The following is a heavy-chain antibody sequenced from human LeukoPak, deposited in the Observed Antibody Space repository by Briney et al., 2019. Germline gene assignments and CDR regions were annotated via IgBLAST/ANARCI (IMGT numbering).Heavy chain of an antibody. CDR3: AEDRTLIAVAGTSNS. V-gene: IGHV3-23*01. Sequence: PGGSLRLSCAASGFTFSSYAMSWVRQAPGKGLEWVSAISGSGGSKYYADSVKGRFTISRDNSKNTLDLQINSTIDDDTAVYYCAEDRTLIAVAGTSNSWGQGTLVTVSS. D-gene: IGHD6-19*01. CDR1: GFTFSSYA. J-gene: IGHJ4*02. CDR2: ISGSGGSK.